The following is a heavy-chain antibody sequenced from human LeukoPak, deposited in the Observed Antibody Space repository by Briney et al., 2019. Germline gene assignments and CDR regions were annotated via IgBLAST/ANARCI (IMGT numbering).Heavy chain of an antibody. Sequence: SETLSLTCTVSGGSLSSYYRSWIRQPAGKGLEWIGRIYTSGSTNYNPSLKSRVTMSVDTSKNQFARKRSSVTAADTAVYYGARRGYYTSLSYWLQATLVTVSS. J-gene: IGHJ4*02. D-gene: IGHD3-3*01. V-gene: IGHV4-4*07. CDR1: GGSLSSYY. CDR2: IYTSGST. CDR3: ARRGYYTSLSY.